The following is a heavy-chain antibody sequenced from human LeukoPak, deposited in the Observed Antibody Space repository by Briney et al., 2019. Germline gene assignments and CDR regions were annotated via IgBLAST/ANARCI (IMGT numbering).Heavy chain of an antibody. CDR2: IYYSGST. D-gene: IGHD3/OR15-3a*01. Sequence: PSETLSLTCTVSGGSINSNYWSWIRQPPGKGLEWIGYIYYSGSTNYNPSLQSRVTISVDTSKNQFSLRLRSVTAADTAVYYCARQTGSGLFILPGGQGTLVTVSS. J-gene: IGHJ4*02. CDR1: GGSINSNY. V-gene: IGHV4-59*01. CDR3: ARQTGSGLFILP.